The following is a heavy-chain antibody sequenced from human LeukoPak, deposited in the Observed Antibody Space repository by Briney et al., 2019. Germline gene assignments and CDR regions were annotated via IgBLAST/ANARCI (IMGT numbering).Heavy chain of an antibody. Sequence: SVKVSCKASGGTFSSYAISWVRQAPGQGLEWMGRIIPIFGTANYARKFQGRVTITTDESTSTAYMELSSLRSEDTAVYYCARVFGGSDAFDIWGQGTMVAVSS. CDR1: GGTFSSYA. D-gene: IGHD2-15*01. CDR2: IIPIFGTA. J-gene: IGHJ3*02. CDR3: ARVFGGSDAFDI. V-gene: IGHV1-69*05.